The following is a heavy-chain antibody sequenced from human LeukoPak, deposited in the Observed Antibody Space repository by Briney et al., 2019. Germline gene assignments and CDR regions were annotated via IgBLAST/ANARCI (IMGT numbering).Heavy chain of an antibody. V-gene: IGHV1-18*01. CDR3: ARVVRDSSEGYFDY. CDR2: ISAYNGNT. CDR1: GYTFTIYG. J-gene: IGHJ4*02. D-gene: IGHD3-22*01. Sequence: ASVKVSCKASGYTFTIYGISWVRQAPGQGLEWMGWISAYNGNTNYAQKLQGRVTMTTDTSTSTAYMELRSLRSDDTAVYYCARVVRDSSEGYFDYWGQGTLVTVSS.